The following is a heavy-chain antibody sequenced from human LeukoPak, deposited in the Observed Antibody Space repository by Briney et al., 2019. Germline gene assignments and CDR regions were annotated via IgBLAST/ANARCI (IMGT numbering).Heavy chain of an antibody. Sequence: GGSLSFSGTASGFTFGDYPMTWVRRPPGKGWEGSSAISGSGGSTYYADSVKGRFTISRDNSKNTLYLQMNSLRAEDTAVYYCANIERYCSSTSCSDYWGQGTLVTVSS. CDR2: ISGSGGST. D-gene: IGHD2-2*01. V-gene: IGHV3-23*01. J-gene: IGHJ4*02. CDR3: ANIERYCSSTSCSDY. CDR1: GFTFGDYP.